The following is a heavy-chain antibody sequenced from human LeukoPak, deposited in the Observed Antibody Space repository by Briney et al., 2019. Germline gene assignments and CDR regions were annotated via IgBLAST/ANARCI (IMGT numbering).Heavy chain of an antibody. CDR3: ARRRYYDSSGYFD. CDR2: IYYSGRT. D-gene: IGHD3-22*01. J-gene: IGHJ1*01. Sequence: SETLSLTCTIFGDSVSRSDSYWDWIRQPPGKGLEWIGTIYYSGRTYYSPSLKSRVTLSVDMSNNQFSLTLSSVPAADTALSFCARRRYYDSSGYFDWGQGTLVTVSS. CDR1: GDSVSRSDSY. V-gene: IGHV4-39*01.